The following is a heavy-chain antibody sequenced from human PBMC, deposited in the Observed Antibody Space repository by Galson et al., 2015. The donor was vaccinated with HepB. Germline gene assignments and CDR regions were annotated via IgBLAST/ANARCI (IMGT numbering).Heavy chain of an antibody. Sequence: SLRLSCAASGFTFSTHDIHWVRQAPGKGLEWVAVFWNVRDSEYYADSVKGRFTVSRDISKNTLYLEMNSLRAEDTAVYYCARDRDRTTFFFDHWGQGTLVTVSS. J-gene: IGHJ4*02. V-gene: IGHV3-33*01. CDR1: GFTFSTHD. CDR3: ARDRDRTTFFFDH. CDR2: FWNVRDSE. D-gene: IGHD2/OR15-2a*01.